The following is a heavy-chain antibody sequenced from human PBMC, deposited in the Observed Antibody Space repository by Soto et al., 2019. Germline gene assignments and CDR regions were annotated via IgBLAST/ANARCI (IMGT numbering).Heavy chain of an antibody. D-gene: IGHD3-10*01. CDR2: ISGSGGST. Sequence: EVQLLESGGGLVQPGGSLRLSCAASGFTFSSYAMSWVRQAPGKGLEWVSAISGSGGSTYYADSVKGRFTISRDNSKNTLYLQMNSLRAEDTAVYYCAKPAMVRGVIRRGYFAYWGQGTLVTVSS. CDR1: GFTFSSYA. V-gene: IGHV3-23*01. J-gene: IGHJ4*02. CDR3: AKPAMVRGVIRRGYFAY.